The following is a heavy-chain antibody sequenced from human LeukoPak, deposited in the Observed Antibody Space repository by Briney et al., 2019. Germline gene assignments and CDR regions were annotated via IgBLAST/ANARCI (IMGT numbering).Heavy chain of an antibody. V-gene: IGHV3-48*02. CDR1: GFAFSSYN. CDR2: TGSSGSPT. D-gene: IGHD7-27*01. J-gene: IGHJ4*02. Sequence: GGSLRLSCAASGFAFSSYNMNWVRQAPGKGLEWISYTGSSGSPTHYADSVRGRFTISRDNARNSLYLQMNSLRDDDTAVYYCAKSVGTYCFDHWGQGALVTVSS. CDR3: AKSVGTYCFDH.